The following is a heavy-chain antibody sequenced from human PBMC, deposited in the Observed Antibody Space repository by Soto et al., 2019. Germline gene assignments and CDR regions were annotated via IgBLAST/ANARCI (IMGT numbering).Heavy chain of an antibody. Sequence: QVQLVQSGAEVKKPGASVKVSCKASGYTFTSYDINWVRQATGQGLEWMGWMNPNSGNTGYAQKFQGRVTMTRNTSISTAYMELSSLRPEDTAVYYCARWPDGYYYYGMDAWGQGTTVTVSS. CDR1: GYTFTSYD. J-gene: IGHJ6*02. CDR2: MNPNSGNT. V-gene: IGHV1-8*01. CDR3: ARWPDGYYYYGMDA.